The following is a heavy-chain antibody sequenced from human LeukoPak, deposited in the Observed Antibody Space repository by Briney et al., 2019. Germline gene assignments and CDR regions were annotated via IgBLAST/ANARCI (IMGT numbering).Heavy chain of an antibody. CDR3: AKDGARGSSWYQ. D-gene: IGHD6-13*01. V-gene: IGHV3-23*01. CDR1: GFTFSGYA. Sequence: PGGSLRLSCAASGFTFSGYAMSWVRQAPGKGLEWVSAISGSGGSTYYADSVKGRFTISRDNSKNTLYLQMNSLRAEDTAVYYCAKDGARGSSWYQWGQGTLVTVSS. CDR2: ISGSGGST. J-gene: IGHJ4*02.